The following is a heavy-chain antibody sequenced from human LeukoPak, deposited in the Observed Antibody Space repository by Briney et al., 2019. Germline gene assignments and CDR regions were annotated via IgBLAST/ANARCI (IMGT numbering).Heavy chain of an antibody. V-gene: IGHV3-30*02. J-gene: IGHJ4*02. CDR3: ARDSTGWYYHY. CDR2: IRNDGSDK. Sequence: QPGGSLRLSRASSGFTFSSYGMYWVRQAPDKGLEWVAFIRNDGSDKYYTGSVKGRFTISRDNSKNTLYLQMNSLRAEDTAVYYCARDSTGWYYHYWGQGTLVTVSS. D-gene: IGHD6-19*01. CDR1: GFTFSSYG.